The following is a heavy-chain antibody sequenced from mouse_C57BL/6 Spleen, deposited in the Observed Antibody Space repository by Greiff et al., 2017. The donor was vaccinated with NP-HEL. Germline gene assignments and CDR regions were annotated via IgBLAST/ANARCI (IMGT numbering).Heavy chain of an antibody. J-gene: IGHJ3*01. CDR3: TAYYGSSLAWFAY. V-gene: IGHV14-1*01. CDR1: GFNIKDYY. Sequence: EVKLQQSGAELVRPGASVKLSCTASGFNIKDYYMHWVKQRPEQGLEWIGRIDPEDGDTEYAPKFQGKATMTADTSSNTAYLQLSSLTSEDTAVYYCTAYYGSSLAWFAYWGQGTLVTVSA. CDR2: IDPEDGDT. D-gene: IGHD1-1*01.